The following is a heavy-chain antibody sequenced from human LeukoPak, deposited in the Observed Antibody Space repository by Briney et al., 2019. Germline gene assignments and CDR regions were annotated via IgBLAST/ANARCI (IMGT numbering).Heavy chain of an antibody. CDR3: AKESLRVVPSATFDY. D-gene: IGHD2-2*01. CDR1: GFIFGDYG. J-gene: IGHJ4*02. Sequence: GGSLRLSCTASGFIFGDYGLSWFRQAPGKGLEWVSAISGSGGSTYYADSVKGRFTISRDNSKNTLYLQMHSLRAEDTAVYYCAKESLRVVPSATFDYWGQGTLVTVSS. CDR2: ISGSGGST. V-gene: IGHV3-23*01.